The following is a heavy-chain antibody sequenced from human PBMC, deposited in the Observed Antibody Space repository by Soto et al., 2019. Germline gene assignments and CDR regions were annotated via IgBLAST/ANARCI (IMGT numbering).Heavy chain of an antibody. CDR1: GGSFSGYY. V-gene: IGHV4-34*01. J-gene: IGHJ3*02. Sequence: SETLSLTCAVYGGSFSGYYWSWIRQPPGKGLEWIGEINHSGSTNYNPSLKSRVTISVDTSKNQFSLKLSSVTAADTAVYYCARAEMGGSIVGAFDIWGQGTMVTVSS. CDR2: INHSGST. D-gene: IGHD5-12*01. CDR3: ARAEMGGSIVGAFDI.